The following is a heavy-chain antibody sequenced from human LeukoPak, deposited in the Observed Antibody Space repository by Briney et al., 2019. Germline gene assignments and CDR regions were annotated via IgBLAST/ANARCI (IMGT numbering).Heavy chain of an antibody. V-gene: IGHV3-7*01. CDR2: IKQDGSEK. Sequence: GGSLRLSCAASGFTFSSYWMSWVRQAPGKGLEWVANIKQDGSEKYYVDSVKGRFTISRDNAKNSLYLQMNSLRAEDTAVYYCARIRSGYDPNGAFDIWGQGTMVTVSS. CDR3: ARIRSGYDPNGAFDI. CDR1: GFTFSSYW. D-gene: IGHD5-12*01. J-gene: IGHJ3*02.